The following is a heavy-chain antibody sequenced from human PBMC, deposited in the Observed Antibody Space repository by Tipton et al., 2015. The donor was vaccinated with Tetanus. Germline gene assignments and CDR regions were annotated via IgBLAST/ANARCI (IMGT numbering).Heavy chain of an antibody. J-gene: IGHJ4*02. CDR2: INHSGST. CDR1: GGSFSGYY. D-gene: IGHD3-3*01. Sequence: TLSLTCAVYGGSFSGYYWSWIRQPPGKGLEWIGEINHSGSTNYNPSLKSRVTISVDTSKNQFSLKLSSVTAADTAVYYCARIRFLRYFDYWGQGTLVTVSS. CDR3: ARIRFLRYFDY. V-gene: IGHV4-34*01.